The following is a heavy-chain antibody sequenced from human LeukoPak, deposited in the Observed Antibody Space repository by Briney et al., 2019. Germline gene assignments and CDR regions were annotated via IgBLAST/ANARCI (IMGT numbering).Heavy chain of an antibody. V-gene: IGHV3-30-3*01. Sequence: GRSLRLSCAAPGFTFSSYAMHWVRQAPGKGLEWVAVISYDGSNKYYADSVKGRFTISRDNSKNTLYLQMNSLRAEDTAVYYCAIYTGGDDAFDIWGQGTMVTVSS. CDR1: GFTFSSYA. CDR2: ISYDGSNK. J-gene: IGHJ3*02. CDR3: AIYTGGDDAFDI. D-gene: IGHD3-16*01.